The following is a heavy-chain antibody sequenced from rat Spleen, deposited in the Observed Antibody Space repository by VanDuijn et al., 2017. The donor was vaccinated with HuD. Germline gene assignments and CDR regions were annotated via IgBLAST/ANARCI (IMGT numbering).Heavy chain of an antibody. J-gene: IGHJ4*01. V-gene: IGHV5-29*01. CDR3: ARHNSGYGVMDA. CDR2: ISSDGGRN. Sequence: EVQLVESDGGLVQPGRSLKLSCAASGFTFSDYYMAWVRQAPTKGLEWVTTISSDGGRNFYRDSVKGRFTSSRDNAKSSLYLQMDSLRSEDTATYYCARHNSGYGVMDAWGQGASVTVSS. CDR1: GFTFSDYY. D-gene: IGHD4-3*01.